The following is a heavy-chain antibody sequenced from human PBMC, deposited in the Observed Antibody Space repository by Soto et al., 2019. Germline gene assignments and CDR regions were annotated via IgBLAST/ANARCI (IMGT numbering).Heavy chain of an antibody. J-gene: IGHJ6*02. Sequence: SESLCLSGTVGDCAVSGDYWSCIRQPPGKGLEWIGYIYYSGSTNYNPSLKSRVTISVDTSKNQFSLKLSSVTAADTAVYYCARDAAPYYDFWSGEDYYGMDVWGQGTTVTVSS. CDR1: DCAVSGDY. V-gene: IGHV4-59*02. CDR2: IYYSGST. D-gene: IGHD3-3*01. CDR3: ARDAAPYYDFWSGEDYYGMDV.